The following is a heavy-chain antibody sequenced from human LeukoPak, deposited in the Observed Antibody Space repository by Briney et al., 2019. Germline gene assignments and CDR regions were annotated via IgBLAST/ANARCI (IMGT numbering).Heavy chain of an antibody. J-gene: IGHJ5*02. CDR2: IQTSGTT. V-gene: IGHV4-61*02. D-gene: IGHD3-10*01. CDR1: SGSISSGSYY. Sequence: SETLSLTCTVSSGSISSGSYYWSWIRQPAGKGLEWIGRIQTSGTTNYNPSLKSRITVSVDTSRNQISLKLTFVTAADTAVYYCTRDLGGGWFDPWGQGAPVTVSS. CDR3: TRDLGGGWFDP.